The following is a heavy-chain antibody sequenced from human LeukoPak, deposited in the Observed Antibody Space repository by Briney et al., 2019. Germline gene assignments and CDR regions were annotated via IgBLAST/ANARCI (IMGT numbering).Heavy chain of an antibody. CDR3: ARKLYCGGDCYPRPLDY. J-gene: IGHJ4*02. CDR2: IYPGDSDT. Sequence: GDPLKISCKSSGYSFTSYWIGWVRQMPGKGLEWMGIIYPGDSDTRYSTSFKAQVTISADKPISTAYLQWSSLKASDTAMYYCARKLYCGGDCYPRPLDYWGQGTLVTVSS. D-gene: IGHD2-21*02. CDR1: GYSFTSYW. V-gene: IGHV5-51*04.